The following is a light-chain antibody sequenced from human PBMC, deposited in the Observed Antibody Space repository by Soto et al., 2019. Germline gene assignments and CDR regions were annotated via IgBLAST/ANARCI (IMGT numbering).Light chain of an antibody. V-gene: IGLV1-36*01. CDR1: SSNIGNTA. Sequence: QLVLTQPPSVSEAPKQRGTVSCSGSSSNIGNTAADYYHQLPGKAPKLLIHYDDLLPSGVSDRLSGSKSGTSASLAISGLQSEDEADHFCAACDDTLNAPFGGGTKLTVL. CDR2: YDD. CDR3: AACDDTLNAP. J-gene: IGLJ3*02.